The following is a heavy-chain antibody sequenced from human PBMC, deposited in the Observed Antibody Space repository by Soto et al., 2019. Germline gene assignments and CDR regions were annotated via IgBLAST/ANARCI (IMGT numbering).Heavy chain of an antibody. CDR3: ARDRDGSGAFDI. CDR2: IGTAGDT. V-gene: IGHV3-13*01. D-gene: IGHD3-10*01. CDR1: GFTFSSYD. J-gene: IGHJ3*02. Sequence: GGSLRLSCAASGFTFSSYDMHWVRQATGKGLEWVSAIGTAGDTYYPGSVKGRFTISRENAKNSLYLQMNSLRAGDTAVYYCARDRDGSGAFDIWGQGTXVTVSS.